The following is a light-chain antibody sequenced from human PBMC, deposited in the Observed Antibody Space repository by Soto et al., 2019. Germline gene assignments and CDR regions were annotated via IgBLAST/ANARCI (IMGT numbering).Light chain of an antibody. CDR3: SSYTSSSTIVV. Sequence: QSALTQPASVSGSPGQSSTISCTGTRSDVGGYNYVSWYQQHPGKAPKLMIYDVSNRPSGVSNRFSGSKSGNTASLTISGLQADDEADYYCSSYTSSSTIVVFGGGTKLTVL. V-gene: IGLV2-14*01. CDR2: DVS. CDR1: RSDVGGYNY. J-gene: IGLJ2*01.